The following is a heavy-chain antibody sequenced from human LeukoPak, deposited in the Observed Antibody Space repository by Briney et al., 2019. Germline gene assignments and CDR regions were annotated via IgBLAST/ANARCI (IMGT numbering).Heavy chain of an antibody. CDR1: GFTFSSYA. CDR3: ARTIMIRGGNDY. V-gene: IGHV3-23*01. CDR2: ISGSGGST. Sequence: GGSLRLSCAASGFTFSSYAKSWVRQAPGKGLEWVSAISGSGGSTYYADSVKGRFTISRDNSKNTLYLQMNSLRAEDTAVYYCARTIMIRGGNDYWGQGTLVTVSS. J-gene: IGHJ4*02. D-gene: IGHD3-10*01.